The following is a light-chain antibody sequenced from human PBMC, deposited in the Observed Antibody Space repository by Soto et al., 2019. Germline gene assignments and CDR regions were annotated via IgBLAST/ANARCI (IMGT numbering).Light chain of an antibody. CDR1: QSISSY. J-gene: IGKJ1*01. CDR2: AAS. CDR3: QQSFSPLWT. Sequence: DIQMTQSPSYLSASVGDTVTITCWASQSISSYLNWYQQKPGKAPKLLIYAASSMQSGVPSRFSGSGSETDFTLTISSLQPDDSATYYCQQSFSPLWTFGQGTKVEV. V-gene: IGKV1-39*01.